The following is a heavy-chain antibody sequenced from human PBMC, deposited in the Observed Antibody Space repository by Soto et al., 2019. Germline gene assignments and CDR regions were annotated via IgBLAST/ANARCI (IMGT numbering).Heavy chain of an antibody. Sequence: SVKVSCKGSGGTFSSYAISWVRQAPGQGLEWMGGIIPIFGTANYAQKFQGRVTITADKSTSTAYMELSSLRSEDTAVYYCARSRTTVVTPFDPWGQGTLVTVS. D-gene: IGHD4-17*01. J-gene: IGHJ5*02. V-gene: IGHV1-69*06. CDR2: IIPIFGTA. CDR3: ARSRTTVVTPFDP. CDR1: GGTFSSYA.